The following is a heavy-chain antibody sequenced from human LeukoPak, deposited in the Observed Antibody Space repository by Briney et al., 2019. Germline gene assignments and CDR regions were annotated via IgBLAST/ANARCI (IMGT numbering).Heavy chain of an antibody. D-gene: IGHD3-3*01. CDR3: ARDPPTSYYDFWSGYYANYYYMDV. CDR1: GFTFSSYA. CDR2: ISGSGGST. J-gene: IGHJ6*03. Sequence: GGSLGLSCAASGFTFSSYAMSWVRQAPGKGLEWVSAISGSGGSTYYADSVKGRFTISRDNSKNTLYLQMNSLRAEDTAVYYCARDPPTSYYDFWSGYYANYYYMDVWGKGTTVTVSS. V-gene: IGHV3-23*01.